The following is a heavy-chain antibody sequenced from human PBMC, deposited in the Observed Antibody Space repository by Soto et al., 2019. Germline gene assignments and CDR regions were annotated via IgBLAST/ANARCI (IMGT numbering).Heavy chain of an antibody. CDR1: GFSLSTSGVG. CDR2: IYWDDDK. Sequence: QITLKESGPTLVKPTQTLTLTCTFSGFSLSTSGVGVGWIRQPPGKALEWLALIYWDDDKRYSPSLKNRLTITKDTSRNQVVLTMTNMDPVDTATYYCAHINTTASCDYWGQGTLVTVSS. V-gene: IGHV2-5*02. CDR3: AHINTTASCDY. J-gene: IGHJ4*02. D-gene: IGHD1-1*01.